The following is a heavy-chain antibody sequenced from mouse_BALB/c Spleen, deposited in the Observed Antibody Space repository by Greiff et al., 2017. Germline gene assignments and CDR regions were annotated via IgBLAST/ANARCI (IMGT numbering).Heavy chain of an antibody. CDR1: GDSITSGY. CDR3: ARAALREAWFAY. J-gene: IGHJ3*01. CDR2: ISYSGST. Sequence: EVQLQQSGPSLVKPSQTLSLTCSVTGDSITSGYWNWIRKFPGNKLEYMGYISYSGSTYYNPSLKSRISITRDTSKNQYYLQLNSVTTEDTATYYCARAALREAWFAYWGQGTLVTVSA. V-gene: IGHV3-8*02.